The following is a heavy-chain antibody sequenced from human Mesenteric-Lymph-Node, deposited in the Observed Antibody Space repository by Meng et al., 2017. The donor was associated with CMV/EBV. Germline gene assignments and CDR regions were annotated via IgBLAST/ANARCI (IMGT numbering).Heavy chain of an antibody. J-gene: IGHJ4*02. V-gene: IGHV1-2*02. CDR3: ARDSGTMDDY. Sequence: ASVKVSCKASASTFIKYYIHWVRQAPGQGLEWMGWINPNSGGTNYAQKFQGRVTMTRDTSISTAYMELSRLRSDDTAVYYCARDSGTMDDYWGQGTLVTVSS. CDR2: INPNSGGT. D-gene: IGHD4/OR15-4a*01. CDR1: ASTFIKYY.